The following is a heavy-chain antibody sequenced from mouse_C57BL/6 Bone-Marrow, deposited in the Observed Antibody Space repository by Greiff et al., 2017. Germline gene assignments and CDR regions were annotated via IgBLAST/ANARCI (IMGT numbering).Heavy chain of an antibody. V-gene: IGHV1-4*01. D-gene: IGHD1-1*01. CDR3: ARGITTVVEGY. CDR2: INPSSGYT. Sequence: VQLQQSGAELARPGASVKMSCKASGYTFTSYTMHWVKQRPGQGLEWIGYINPSSGYTKYNQKFKDKATLTADKSSSTAYMQLSSLTSEDSAVXYCARGITTVVEGYWGQGTTRTVSS. J-gene: IGHJ2*01. CDR1: GYTFTSYT.